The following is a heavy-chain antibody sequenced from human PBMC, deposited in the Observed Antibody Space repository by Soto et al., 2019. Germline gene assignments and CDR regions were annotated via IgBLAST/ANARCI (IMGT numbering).Heavy chain of an antibody. D-gene: IGHD3-22*01. CDR3: ARDQLYYYDSSGYDP. V-gene: IGHV4-30-4*01. Sequence: SETLSLTCTVSGDSISGGASFWSWIRQPPGKGLEWIGYIYYSGSTYYNPSLKSRVTISVDTSKNQFSLKLSSVTAADTAVYYCARDQLYYYDSSGYDPWGQGTLVTVSS. CDR1: GDSISGGASF. CDR2: IYYSGST. J-gene: IGHJ5*02.